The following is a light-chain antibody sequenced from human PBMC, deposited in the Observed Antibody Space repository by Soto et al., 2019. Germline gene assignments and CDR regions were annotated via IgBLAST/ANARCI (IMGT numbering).Light chain of an antibody. CDR3: QKYGSSPRK. CDR2: GAS. J-gene: IGKJ1*01. CDR1: QSVSSSY. Sequence: EIVLTQPPGTLCLSPGWRSTLSCRASQSVSSSYLAWYQQKPGQAPRLLIYGASNRATGIPDRFSGSGSGTDFTLTISRLEPEDFAVYYCQKYGSSPRKCGQGTTGDIK. V-gene: IGKV3-20*01.